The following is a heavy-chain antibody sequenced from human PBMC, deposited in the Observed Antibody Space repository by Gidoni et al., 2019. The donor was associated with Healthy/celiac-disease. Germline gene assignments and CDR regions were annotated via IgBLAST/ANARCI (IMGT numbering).Heavy chain of an antibody. D-gene: IGHD2-15*01. CDR1: GFTFSSYG. Sequence: SGFTFSSYGMHWVRQAPGKGLEWVAVISYDGSNKYYADSVKGRFTISRDNSKNTLYLQMNSLRAEDTAVYYRAKDPSAGVVTNAMDYWGQGTLVTVSS. J-gene: IGHJ4*02. CDR3: AKDPSAGVVTNAMDY. CDR2: ISYDGSNK. V-gene: IGHV3-30*18.